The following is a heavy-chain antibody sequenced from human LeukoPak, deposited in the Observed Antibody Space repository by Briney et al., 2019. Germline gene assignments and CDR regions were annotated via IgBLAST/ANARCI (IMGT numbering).Heavy chain of an antibody. V-gene: IGHV4-39*07. CDR3: ARAEGYCSSTSCSEYFQH. CDR1: GGSISSGDYY. D-gene: IGHD2-2*01. Sequence: SETLSLTCTVSGGSISSGDYYWSWIRQPPGKGLEWIGEINHSGSTNYNPSLKSRVTISVDTSKNQFSLKLSSVTAADTAVYYCARAEGYCSSTSCSEYFQHWGQGTLVTVSS. J-gene: IGHJ1*01. CDR2: INHSGST.